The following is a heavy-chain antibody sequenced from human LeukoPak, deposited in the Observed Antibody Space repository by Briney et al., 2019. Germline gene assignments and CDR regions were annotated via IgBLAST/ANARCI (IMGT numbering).Heavy chain of an antibody. Sequence: GGSLRLSCVASGFTFSSYWMSWVRQVPGKGLEWVANIKQDGSEKYYVDSVKGQFTISRDNAKNSLYLQMNSLRAEDTAVYYCARDLVNFWGQGILVTVSS. V-gene: IGHV3-7*01. CDR3: ARDLVNF. CDR1: GFTFSSYW. D-gene: IGHD1-26*01. CDR2: IKQDGSEK. J-gene: IGHJ4*02.